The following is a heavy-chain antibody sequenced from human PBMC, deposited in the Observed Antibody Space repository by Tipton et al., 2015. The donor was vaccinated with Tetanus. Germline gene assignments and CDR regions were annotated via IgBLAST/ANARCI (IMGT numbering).Heavy chain of an antibody. D-gene: IGHD2-2*01. Sequence: TLSLTCTVSGDSISSYYWNWIRQSPVKGLEWIAYIFHSGSTNYSPSLKSRVAISMDTSKNQISLKLSSVTAADTAVYYCARRSYCSSSRCFDAFDLWGQGTMVTVSS. V-gene: IGHV4-59*01. CDR2: IFHSGST. J-gene: IGHJ3*01. CDR1: GDSISSYY. CDR3: ARRSYCSSSRCFDAFDL.